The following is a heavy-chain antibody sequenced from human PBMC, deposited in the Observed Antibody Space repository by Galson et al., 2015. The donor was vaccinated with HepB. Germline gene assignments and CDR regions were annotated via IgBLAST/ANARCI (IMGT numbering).Heavy chain of an antibody. J-gene: IGHJ4*02. D-gene: IGHD3-22*01. CDR1: GYTFTDYY. CDR2: VDPEDGET. CDR3: ARARGYYDSSGYYGD. Sequence: VKVSCKVSGYTFTDYYMHWVQQAPGKGLEWMGLVDPEDGETIYAEKLQGRVTMTRDTSTSTVYMELSSLRSEDTAVYYCARARGYYDSSGYYGDWGQGTLVTVSS. V-gene: IGHV1-69-2*01.